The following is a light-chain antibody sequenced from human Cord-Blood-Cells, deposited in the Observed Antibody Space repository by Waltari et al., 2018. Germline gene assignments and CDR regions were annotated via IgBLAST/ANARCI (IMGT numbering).Light chain of an antibody. J-gene: IGLJ3*02. V-gene: IGLV2-14*01. CDR2: DVS. Sequence: QSALTQPASVSGSPGQSITISCTGTSSDVGGYNYVSWYQQHPVKAPKLMIYDVSTRPSGVSNRFSGSKSGNTASLTISVLQAEDEADYYCSSYTSSSTWVFGGGTKLTVL. CDR3: SSYTSSSTWV. CDR1: SSDVGGYNY.